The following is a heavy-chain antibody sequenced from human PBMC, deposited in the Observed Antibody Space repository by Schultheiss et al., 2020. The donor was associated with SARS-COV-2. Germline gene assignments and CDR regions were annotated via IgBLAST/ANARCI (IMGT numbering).Heavy chain of an antibody. CDR3: ARERGGSSYGKAFDY. V-gene: IGHV3-15*01. CDR2: IKSKTDGGTT. J-gene: IGHJ4*02. D-gene: IGHD1-26*01. Sequence: GGSLRLSCAASGFTFSNAWMSWVRQAPGKGLEWVGRIKSKTDGGTTDYAAPVKGRFTISRDNSKNTLYLQMNSLRVEDTAVYYCARERGGSSYGKAFDYWGQGTLVTVSS. CDR1: GFTFSNAW.